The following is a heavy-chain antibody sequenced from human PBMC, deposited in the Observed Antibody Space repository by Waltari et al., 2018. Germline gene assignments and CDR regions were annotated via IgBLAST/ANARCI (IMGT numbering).Heavy chain of an antibody. Sequence: QVQLVESGGGIVQPGRSLRLSCAASGFSFSTPSMPWVRQAPGKGLEWVAITSSDGNTKYYADSVKGRFTISRDNSKSTLYLQMDSLTVEDTALYYCAKSFSNYFDYWGQGTLVVVSS. CDR2: TSSDGNTK. V-gene: IGHV3-30-3*02. J-gene: IGHJ4*02. CDR3: AKSFSNYFDY. CDR1: GFSFSTPS. D-gene: IGHD3-3*01.